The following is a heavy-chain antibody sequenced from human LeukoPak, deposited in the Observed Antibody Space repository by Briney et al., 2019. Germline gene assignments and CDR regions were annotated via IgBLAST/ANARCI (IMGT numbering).Heavy chain of an antibody. CDR2: IYYSGTT. CDR1: GGSIGNYY. J-gene: IGHJ4*02. D-gene: IGHD6-13*01. CDR3: ARGVYIAAAQYGY. Sequence: NPSETLSLTCTVSGGSIGNYYWSWIRQPPGKGLEWIGYIYYSGTTNYNPSLKSRVTISVDTSKNQFSLKLNSVTAADTAVYYCARGVYIAAAQYGYWGQGTLVTVSS. V-gene: IGHV4-59*01.